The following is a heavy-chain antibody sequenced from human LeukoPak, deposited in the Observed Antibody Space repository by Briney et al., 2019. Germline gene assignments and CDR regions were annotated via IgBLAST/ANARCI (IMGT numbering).Heavy chain of an antibody. V-gene: IGHV4-59*01. Sequence: SETLSLTCTVSGGSISSYYWSWLRQPPGKGLEWIGYIYYSGSTNYNPSLTSRVTISVDTSKNQFSLKLSSVTAADTAVYYCARLSWGFPYYFDYWGQGTLVTVSS. D-gene: IGHD7-27*01. CDR1: GGSISSYY. J-gene: IGHJ4*02. CDR3: ARLSWGFPYYFDY. CDR2: IYYSGST.